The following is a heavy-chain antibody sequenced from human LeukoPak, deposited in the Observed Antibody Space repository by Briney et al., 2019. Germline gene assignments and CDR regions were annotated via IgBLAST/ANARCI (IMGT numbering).Heavy chain of an antibody. Sequence: ASVKVSCKASGYTFTGYYMHWVRQAPGQGLEWMGWINPNSGGTNYAQKFQGRVTMTRDTSISTAYMELSRLRSDDTAVYYCARASTIAPYFDWLPPWGQGTPVTVSS. D-gene: IGHD3-9*01. V-gene: IGHV1-2*02. CDR3: ARASTIAPYFDWLPP. CDR1: GYTFTGYY. CDR2: INPNSGGT. J-gene: IGHJ5*02.